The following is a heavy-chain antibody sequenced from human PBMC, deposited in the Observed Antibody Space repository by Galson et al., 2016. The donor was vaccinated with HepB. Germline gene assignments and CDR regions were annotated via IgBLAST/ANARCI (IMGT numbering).Heavy chain of an antibody. CDR3: ARDRGYNAFDYRPAY. CDR2: ISYDGTYK. D-gene: IGHD5-12*01. CDR1: GFTFSSYS. V-gene: IGHV3-30-3*01. J-gene: IGHJ4*02. Sequence: SLRLSCAASGFTFSSYSMHWVRQAPGKGLEWVAIISYDGTYKYYADSVKGRLTIARDNSKNTLSLQMNSLRTEDTAVYYCARDRGYNAFDYRPAYLGQGTLVTV.